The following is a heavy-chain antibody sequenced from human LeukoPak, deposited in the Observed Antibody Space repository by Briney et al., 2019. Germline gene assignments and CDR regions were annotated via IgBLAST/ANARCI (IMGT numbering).Heavy chain of an antibody. J-gene: IGHJ6*03. CDR1: GLSFSGYC. CDR3: AKGRPDYDFWSGSPPLYMDG. D-gene: IGHD3-3*01. CDR2: IWYDGSNK. V-gene: IGHV3-30*02. Sequence: GGTLCLSCAASGLSFSGYCMHWVRQAPGKGLEWVAFIWYDGSNKYYPASVKGRFTISRDNSKNEISLQMNCLRAEDTAVYYWAKGRPDYDFWSGSPPLYMDGWGKGTTVTVSS.